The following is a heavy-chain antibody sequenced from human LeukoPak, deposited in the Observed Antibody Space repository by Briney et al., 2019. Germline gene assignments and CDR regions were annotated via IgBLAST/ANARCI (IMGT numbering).Heavy chain of an antibody. CDR2: VSGSSGLT. J-gene: IGHJ3*01. CDR1: GFTFSNYA. CDR3: AKSTTYYNDAFDF. D-gene: IGHD2-2*01. Sequence: QPGGSLRLSCAASGFTFSNYAMRWVRQAPGGGLECVSAVSGSSGLTYYADSAKGRLTISRDNCKHTLCLQMNRLRAEGTAVYYCAKSTTYYNDAFDFCGQGTMVTVSS. V-gene: IGHV3-23*01.